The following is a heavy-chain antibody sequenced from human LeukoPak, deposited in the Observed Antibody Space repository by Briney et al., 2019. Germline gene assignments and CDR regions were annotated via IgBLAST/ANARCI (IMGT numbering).Heavy chain of an antibody. J-gene: IGHJ6*03. Sequence: GGSLRLSCAASGFTFSSYAMSWVRQAPGKGLEWVAYIQYDGSNEQYADSVKGRFSISRDSSKNILYLQMNSLRAEDTAVYYCAKDRCGNGVGCYYYYMDVWGKGTTVTISS. CDR2: IQYDGSNE. CDR3: AKDRCGNGVGCYYYYMDV. D-gene: IGHD2-8*01. CDR1: GFTFSSYA. V-gene: IGHV3-30*02.